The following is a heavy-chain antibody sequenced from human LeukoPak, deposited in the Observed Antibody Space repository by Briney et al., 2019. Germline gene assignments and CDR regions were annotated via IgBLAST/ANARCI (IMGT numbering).Heavy chain of an antibody. Sequence: GGSLRLSCAASGFTFSTYEMNWVRQAPGKGLEWVSYITGSERTIYYADSVKGRFTISRDNAKNSLYLEMNSLRAEDTAVYYCARTTTFDYWGRGTLVTVSS. J-gene: IGHJ4*02. V-gene: IGHV3-48*03. CDR2: ITGSERTI. CDR1: GFTFSTYE. CDR3: ARTTTFDY. D-gene: IGHD1-26*01.